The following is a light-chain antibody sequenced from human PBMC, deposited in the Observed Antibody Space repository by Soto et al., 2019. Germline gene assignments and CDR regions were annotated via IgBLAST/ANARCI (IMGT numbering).Light chain of an antibody. CDR3: RQYGTPRSVT. J-gene: IGKJ5*01. Sequence: EIVLTQSPGTLSLSPGEEATLSCRASQSVDSNYLAWYQQKPGQTPRLIIYGASGRADGIPHRFSGSGFGTDFTLTISKVEPEDFAVYYCRQYGTPRSVTFGQGTRLEIK. V-gene: IGKV3-20*01. CDR2: GAS. CDR1: QSVDSNY.